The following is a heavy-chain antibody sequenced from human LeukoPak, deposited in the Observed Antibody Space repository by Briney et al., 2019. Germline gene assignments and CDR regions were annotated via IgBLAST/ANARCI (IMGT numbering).Heavy chain of an antibody. D-gene: IGHD2-8*02. CDR1: GGSFSGYY. J-gene: IGHJ6*03. CDR3: ARARAGYCTGGVCHSSTSYYYYYYMDV. V-gene: IGHV4-34*01. Sequence: PSETLSLTCAVYGGSFSGYYWSWIRQPPGKGLEWIGEINHSGSTNYNPSLKSRVTISVDTSKNQFSLKLSSVTAADTAVYYCARARAGYCTGGVCHSSTSYYYYYYMDVWGKGTTVTVSS. CDR2: INHSGST.